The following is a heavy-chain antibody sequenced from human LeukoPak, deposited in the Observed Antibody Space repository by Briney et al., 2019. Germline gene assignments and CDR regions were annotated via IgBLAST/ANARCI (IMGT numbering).Heavy chain of an antibody. CDR1: GSNFDDYG. CDR2: INWNGAST. CDR3: ARGYSGYDFGRYFDS. V-gene: IGHV3-20*04. J-gene: IGHJ4*02. Sequence: GGSLRLSCAASGSNFDDYGMSWVRQAPGKGLEWVSGINWNGASTSYADSVKGRFTISRDNAKNSLYLQMNSLRDEDTALYYCARGYSGYDFGRYFDSWGQGTLVTVSS. D-gene: IGHD5-12*01.